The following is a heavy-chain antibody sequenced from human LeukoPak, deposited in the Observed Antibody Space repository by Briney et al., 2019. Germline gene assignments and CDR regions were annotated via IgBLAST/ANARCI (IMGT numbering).Heavy chain of an antibody. CDR3: ARDPGESSAMRRRGWYFDL. J-gene: IGHJ2*01. CDR1: GFTFSAYG. D-gene: IGHD2-2*01. V-gene: IGHV3-33*01. CDR2: NWYDGSNK. Sequence: GRSLRLSCAASGFTFSAYGMHWVRQTPGKGLEWVAVNWYDGSNKYYTDSVKGRFTISRDNSKNTLYLQMNSLRAEDTAVYYCARDPGESSAMRRRGWYFDLWGRGTLVTVSS.